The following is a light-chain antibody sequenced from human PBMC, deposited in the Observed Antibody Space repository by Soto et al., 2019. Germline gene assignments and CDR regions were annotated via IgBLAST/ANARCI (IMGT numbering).Light chain of an antibody. CDR1: QSLLSSSNNKNF. CDR3: QQYYNSPIT. J-gene: IGKJ5*01. Sequence: IVMTLAPDSLAVSLNERATINCKSSQSLLSSSNNKNFVAWYRHKPGQPPKLLFYWASTRNSGVPDRFSGSGSGAHFTLTISSLQAEDVAVYYCQQYYNSPITFGQGTRLEIK. CDR2: WAS. V-gene: IGKV4-1*01.